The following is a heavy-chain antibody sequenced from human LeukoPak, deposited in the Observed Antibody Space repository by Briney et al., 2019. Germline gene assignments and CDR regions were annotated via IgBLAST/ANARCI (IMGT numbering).Heavy chain of an antibody. D-gene: IGHD5-18*01. J-gene: IGHJ4*02. Sequence: GGSLRLSCAASGFTFSPYWMSWVRQAPGMGLEWVANIKQDGSEKYYVDSVKGRFTFSRDNAKKSLYLQMNSLRAEDTAIYYCARDGRGYTYGNDYWGQGTLVTVSS. CDR3: ARDGRGYTYGNDY. CDR2: IKQDGSEK. CDR1: GFTFSPYW. V-gene: IGHV3-7*03.